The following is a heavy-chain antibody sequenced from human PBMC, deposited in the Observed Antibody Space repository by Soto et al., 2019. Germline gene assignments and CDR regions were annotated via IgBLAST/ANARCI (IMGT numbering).Heavy chain of an antibody. J-gene: IGHJ6*02. D-gene: IGHD5-18*01. V-gene: IGHV4-59*01. CDR2: IYYSGST. CDR3: ASAAYSYGDPYYYYYGMDV. Sequence: QVQLQESGPGLVKPSETLSLTCTVSGGSISSYYWSWVRQPPGKGLEWIGYIYYSGSTNYNPSLKSRVTISVDTSKNQFSLKLSSVTAADTAVYYCASAAYSYGDPYYYYYGMDVWGQGTTVTVSS. CDR1: GGSISSYY.